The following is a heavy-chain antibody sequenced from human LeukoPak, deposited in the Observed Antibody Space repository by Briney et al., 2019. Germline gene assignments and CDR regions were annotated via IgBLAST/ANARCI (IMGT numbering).Heavy chain of an antibody. Sequence: GASVKVSCKASGYTFTSYYIHWVRQAPGQGLEWMGWINPNSGGTNTAQKFQGRVTMTRDTSLNTAYMELSRLRSDDTAVYYCARENNYYDSSVYLYYFENGGRGTLVTVSS. CDR3: ARENNYYDSSVYLYYFEN. D-gene: IGHD3-22*01. CDR2: INPNSGGT. V-gene: IGHV1-2*02. CDR1: GYTFTSYY. J-gene: IGHJ4*02.